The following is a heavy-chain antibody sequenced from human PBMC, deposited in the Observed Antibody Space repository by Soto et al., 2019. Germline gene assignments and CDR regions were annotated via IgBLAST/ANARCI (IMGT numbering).Heavy chain of an antibody. CDR2: ISGSGGKT. CDR3: AKGSF. CDR1: GFTFSRYS. V-gene: IGHV3-23*01. J-gene: IGHJ4*02. Sequence: XXSLRLSYAASGFTFSRYSMHWVRQAPGKGLEWVSNISGSGGKTHYADSVRGRFTIYRDNSKNTMYLQMNTLRVEDTAVYYCAKGSFWGQGTLVTVSS.